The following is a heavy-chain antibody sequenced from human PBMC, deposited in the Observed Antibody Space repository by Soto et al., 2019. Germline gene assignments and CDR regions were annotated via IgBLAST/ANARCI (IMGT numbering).Heavy chain of an antibody. CDR3: ARTTRCSSSSCYKRDYYYYGMDV. D-gene: IGHD2-2*02. CDR1: GGSISSYY. CDR2: IYYSGST. Sequence: PSETLSLTCTVSGGSISSYYWSWIRQPPGKGLEWIGYIYYSGSTNYNPSLKSRVTISVDTSKNQFSLKLSSVTAADTAVYYCARTTRCSSSSCYKRDYYYYGMDVWGQGTTVTVS. J-gene: IGHJ6*02. V-gene: IGHV4-59*01.